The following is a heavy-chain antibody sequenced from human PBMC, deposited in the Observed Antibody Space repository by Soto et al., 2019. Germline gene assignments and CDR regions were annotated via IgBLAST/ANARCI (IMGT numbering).Heavy chain of an antibody. CDR1: GDSVSSNRAA. J-gene: IGHJ6*02. V-gene: IGHV6-1*01. D-gene: IGHD4-17*01. CDR3: AAAKRGNLYAGLDV. Sequence: SQTLSLTCAISGDSVSSNRAAWNWIRQSPSRGLEWLGRTYYRTRWYNDYAVSVKGRITINPDPSKNQFSLQLNSVTPEDTAVYHCAAAKRGNLYAGLDVCGQGPSVTVYS. CDR2: TYYRTRWYN.